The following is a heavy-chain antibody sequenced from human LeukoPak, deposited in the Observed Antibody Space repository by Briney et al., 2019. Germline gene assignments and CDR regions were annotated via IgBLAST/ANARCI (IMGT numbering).Heavy chain of an antibody. CDR1: GYTFTSYG. V-gene: IGHV1-18*01. CDR3: ARDLWVVEKQWLAPFDY. CDR2: ISAYNGNT. Sequence: ASVKVSCKASGYTFTSYGISWVGQAPGQGLKWMGWISAYNGNTNYAQKLQGRVTMATDTSTSTAYMELRSLRSDDTAVYYCARDLWVVEKQWLAPFDYWGQGTLVTVSS. D-gene: IGHD6-19*01. J-gene: IGHJ4*02.